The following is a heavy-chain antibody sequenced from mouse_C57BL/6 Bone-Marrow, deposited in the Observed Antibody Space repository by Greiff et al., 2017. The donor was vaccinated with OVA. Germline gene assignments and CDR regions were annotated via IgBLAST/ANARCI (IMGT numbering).Heavy chain of an antibody. CDR2: IYPRSGNT. CDR3: ARGLSSPWFAY. V-gene: IGHV1-81*01. CDR1: GYTSTSYG. J-gene: IGHJ3*01. D-gene: IGHD1-1*01. Sequence: QVQLQQSGAELARPGASVTLSCKASGYTSTSYGISWVKQRTGQGLEWIGEIYPRSGNTYYNEKFKGKATLTADKSSSTAYMELRSLTSEDSAVYFGARGLSSPWFAYWGQGTLVTVSA.